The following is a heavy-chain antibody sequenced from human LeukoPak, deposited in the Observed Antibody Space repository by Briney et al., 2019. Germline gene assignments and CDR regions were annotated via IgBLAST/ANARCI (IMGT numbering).Heavy chain of an antibody. V-gene: IGHV3-7*04. CDR2: IKQDESEK. Sequence: PGGSLRLSCAASGFSFSMYWMTWVRQAPGKGLEWVANIKQDESEKYYVDSVKGRFTISRDNAKYSQYLQMNSLRAEDTAVYYCAREGLHSLDYWGQGALVTVSS. D-gene: IGHD5/OR15-5a*01. J-gene: IGHJ4*02. CDR3: AREGLHSLDY. CDR1: GFSFSMYW.